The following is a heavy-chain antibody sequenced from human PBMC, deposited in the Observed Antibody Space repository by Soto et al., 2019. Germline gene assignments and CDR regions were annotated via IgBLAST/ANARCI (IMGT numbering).Heavy chain of an antibody. Sequence: TLSLTCTVSGGSISSGGYYWSWIRQHPGKGLEWIGYIYYSGSTYYNPSLKGRVTISVDTSKNQFSLKLSSVTAADTAVYYCARFFGEYSSSWYWFDPWGQGTLVTVSS. CDR1: GGSISSGGYY. V-gene: IGHV4-31*03. J-gene: IGHJ5*02. CDR3: ARFFGEYSSSWYWFDP. CDR2: IYYSGST. D-gene: IGHD6-13*01.